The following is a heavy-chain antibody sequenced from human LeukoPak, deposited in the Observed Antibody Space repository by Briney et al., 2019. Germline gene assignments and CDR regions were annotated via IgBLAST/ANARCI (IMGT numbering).Heavy chain of an antibody. CDR3: ARAGTAMDVDY. CDR1: GFTFSTYA. Sequence: GGSLRLSCAASGFTFSTYAMSWVRQAPGKGLEWVSYISSGSSYTNYADSVKGRFTISRDNAKNSLYLQMNSLRAEDTAVYYCARAGTAMDVDYWGQGTLVTVSS. V-gene: IGHV3-11*05. J-gene: IGHJ4*02. D-gene: IGHD5-18*01. CDR2: ISSGSSYT.